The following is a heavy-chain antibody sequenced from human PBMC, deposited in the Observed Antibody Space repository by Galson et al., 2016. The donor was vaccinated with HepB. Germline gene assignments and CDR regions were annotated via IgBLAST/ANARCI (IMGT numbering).Heavy chain of an antibody. J-gene: IGHJ4*02. Sequence: SETLSLTCAVSGGSISSNNWWPWVRQPPGKGLEWIGEIYHSGSTYYNPSLKSRVTMSVDRSNNQFSLKLSSVTAADTAVYYCVREYCSDTTCYTAFDYWGQGTLVSVSS. CDR1: GGSISSNNW. D-gene: IGHD2-2*02. CDR3: VREYCSDTTCYTAFDY. V-gene: IGHV4-4*02. CDR2: IYHSGST.